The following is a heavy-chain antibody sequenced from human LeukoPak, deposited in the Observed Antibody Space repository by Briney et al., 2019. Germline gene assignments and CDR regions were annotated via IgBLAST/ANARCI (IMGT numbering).Heavy chain of an antibody. CDR2: IIPIFGTA. CDR3: ARHITMVRGVIGSYYYYGVDV. CDR1: GGTFSSYA. D-gene: IGHD3-10*01. V-gene: IGHV1-69*06. J-gene: IGHJ6*04. Sequence: SVKVSCKASGGTFSSYAISWVRQAPGQGLEWMGGIIPIFGTANYAQKFQGRVTITADKYTSTAYMELSSLRSEDTAVYYCARHITMVRGVIGSYYYYGVDVWGKGTTVTVSS.